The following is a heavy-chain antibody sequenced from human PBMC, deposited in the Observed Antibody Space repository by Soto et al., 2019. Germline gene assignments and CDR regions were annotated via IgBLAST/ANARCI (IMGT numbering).Heavy chain of an antibody. Sequence: SVKVSCKASGGTFSSYTISWVRQAPGQGLEWMGRIIPILGIANYAQKFQGRVTITADKSTSTAYMELSSLRSEDTAVYYCARKRGQYCSSTSCYYDAFDIWGQGTMVTVSS. CDR1: GGTFSSYT. CDR3: ARKRGQYCSSTSCYYDAFDI. CDR2: IIPILGIA. V-gene: IGHV1-69*02. D-gene: IGHD2-2*01. J-gene: IGHJ3*02.